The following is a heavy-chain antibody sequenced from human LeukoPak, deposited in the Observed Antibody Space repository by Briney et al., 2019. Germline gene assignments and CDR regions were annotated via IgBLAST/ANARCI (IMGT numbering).Heavy chain of an antibody. CDR3: ARDDLPYGSGSYYDY. V-gene: IGHV1-69*13. CDR2: IIPIFGTA. CDR1: RGTFSSYA. D-gene: IGHD3-10*01. Sequence: ASVKVSFRASRGTFSSYAISWVRQAPGQGLEWLVGIIPIFGTANYAQKFQGRVTLTADESTSTAYMELSILRSEDTAVYYCARDDLPYGSGSYYDYWGQGTLVTVSS. J-gene: IGHJ4*02.